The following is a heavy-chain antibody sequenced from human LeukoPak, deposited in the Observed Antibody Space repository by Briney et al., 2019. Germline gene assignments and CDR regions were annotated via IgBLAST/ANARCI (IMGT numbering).Heavy chain of an antibody. CDR1: GYTFTSYG. J-gene: IGHJ4*02. D-gene: IGHD1-26*01. CDR2: ISAANGDT. V-gene: IGHV1-18*01. CDR3: ARESHVSREDS. Sequence: ASVKVSCKASGYTFTSYGISWVRQAPGQGLEWVGWISAANGDTDYAQKFQARVTMTTDTSTSTAYMELRSLRSDDTAVYYCARESHVSREDSWGQGTLVTASS.